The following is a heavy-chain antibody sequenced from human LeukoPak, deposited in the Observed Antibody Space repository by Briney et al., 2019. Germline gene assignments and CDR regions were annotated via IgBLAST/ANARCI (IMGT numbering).Heavy chain of an antibody. V-gene: IGHV4-38-2*01. CDR3: ARKLAVDY. D-gene: IGHD3-10*01. CDR2: ISHSGTT. CDR1: GYSISRGYH. Sequence: SETLSLTCAVSGYSISRGYHWGWIRQPPGRGLEWIGSISHSGTTYYPPSLQSRVTISVDTSKNQFSLKLRSVTAADTAVYYCARKLAVDYWGQGILVTVSS. J-gene: IGHJ4*02.